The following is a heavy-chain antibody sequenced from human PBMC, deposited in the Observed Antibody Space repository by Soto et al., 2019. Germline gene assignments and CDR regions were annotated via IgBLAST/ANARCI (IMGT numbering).Heavy chain of an antibody. V-gene: IGHV1-18*01. CDR3: AREIAYDFWSGYYGPNWFDP. CDR1: GYTFTRCG. D-gene: IGHD3-3*01. CDR2: ISAYNGNT. Sequence: GASVKVSFKASGYTFTRCGISWLRQAPGQGLEWMGWISAYNGNTNYAQKLQGRVTMTTDTSTSTAYMELRSLRSDDTAVYYCAREIAYDFWSGYYGPNWFDPWGQGTLVTVSS. J-gene: IGHJ5*02.